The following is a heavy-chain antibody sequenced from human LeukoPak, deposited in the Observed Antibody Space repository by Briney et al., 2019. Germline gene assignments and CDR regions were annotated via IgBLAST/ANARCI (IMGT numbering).Heavy chain of an antibody. CDR1: GFTFSSYG. J-gene: IGHJ4*02. CDR2: ISYDGSNK. D-gene: IGHD6-13*01. V-gene: IGHV3-30*18. CDR3: AKDRSSSWSASIFDY. Sequence: GGSLRLSCAASGFTFSSYGMHWVRQAPGKGLEWVAVISYDGSNKYYADSVKGRFTISRDNSKNTLYLQMNSLRAEDTAVYYCAKDRSSSWSASIFDYWGQGTLVTVSS.